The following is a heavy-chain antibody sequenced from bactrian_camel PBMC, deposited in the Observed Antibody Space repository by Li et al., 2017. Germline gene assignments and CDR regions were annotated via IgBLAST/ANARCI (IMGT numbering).Heavy chain of an antibody. CDR2: TVADGST. Sequence: HVQLVESGGGLVQPGGSLRLSCAASGFTFSSYCMGWFRQAAGKQREWVSSTVADGSTTYADSVKGRFTVSKDRATDTVYLQMNSPKPEDTAMYSCKTVCDFDDVDYADYDHWDQGTQVTVS. J-gene: IGHJ4*01. CDR1: GFTFSSYC. V-gene: IGHV3S53*01. CDR3: KTVCDFDDVDYADYDH. D-gene: IGHD4*01.